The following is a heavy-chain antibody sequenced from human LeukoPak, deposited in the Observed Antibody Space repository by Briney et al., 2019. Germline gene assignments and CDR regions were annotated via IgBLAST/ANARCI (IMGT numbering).Heavy chain of an antibody. J-gene: IGHJ4*02. D-gene: IGHD6-13*01. CDR1: GFTFDDFA. V-gene: IGHV3-43*02. Sequence: PGGSLRLSCAASGFTFDDFAMHWVSQAPGKSLEWVSLISGEGGSTYYADSVKGRFTISRDNSKNSLYLQMNTLRSEDTALYYCAKGRRYSSSWYDYWGQGTLVTVSS. CDR2: ISGEGGST. CDR3: AKGRRYSSSWYDY.